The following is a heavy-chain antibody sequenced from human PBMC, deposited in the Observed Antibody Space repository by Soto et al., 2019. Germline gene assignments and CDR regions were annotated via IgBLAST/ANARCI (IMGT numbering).Heavy chain of an antibody. J-gene: IGHJ4*02. CDR1: GFSLSTSGVG. CDR3: AHPSSFDYSSSLHCFDY. V-gene: IGHV2-5*02. CDR2: IYWDDDK. D-gene: IGHD6-13*01. Sequence: QITLKESGPTLVKPTQTLTLTCTFSGFSLSTSGVGVGWLRQPPGKALEWLALIYWDDDKRYSPSLKSRLTIPKDTSKNQVVLTMTNMDPVDTATYYCAHPSSFDYSSSLHCFDYWGQGTLVTVSS.